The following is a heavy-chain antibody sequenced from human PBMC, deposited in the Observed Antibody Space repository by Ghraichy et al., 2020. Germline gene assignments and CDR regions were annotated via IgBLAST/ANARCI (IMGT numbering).Heavy chain of an antibody. CDR3: ARGSAEFYRPYYFDY. J-gene: IGHJ4*02. CDR1: GGSISSYY. Sequence: SETLSLTCTVSGGSISSYYWSWIRQPAGKGLEWIGRIYTSGSTNYNPSLKSRVTMSLDTSKNQFSLKLSSVTAADTAVYYGARGSAEFYRPYYFDYWGQGTLVTVSS. CDR2: IYTSGST. D-gene: IGHD3-16*01. V-gene: IGHV4-4*07.